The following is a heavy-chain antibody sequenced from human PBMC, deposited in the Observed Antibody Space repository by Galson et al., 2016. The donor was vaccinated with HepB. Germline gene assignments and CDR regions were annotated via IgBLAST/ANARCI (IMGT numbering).Heavy chain of an antibody. Sequence: SVKVSCKASGYTFTSYGISWVRQAPGQGLEWMGWISAYNGNTNYAQKLQGRVTMTTDTSTSTAYMELRSLRSDDTAVYYCARDRPYGILTGLLPNDAFDIWGQGKMVTVSS. V-gene: IGHV1-18*04. CDR2: ISAYNGNT. D-gene: IGHD3-9*01. J-gene: IGHJ3*02. CDR3: ARDRPYGILTGLLPNDAFDI. CDR1: GYTFTSYG.